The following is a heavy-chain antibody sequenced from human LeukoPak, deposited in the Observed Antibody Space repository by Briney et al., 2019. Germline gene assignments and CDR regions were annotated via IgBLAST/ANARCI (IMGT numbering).Heavy chain of an antibody. CDR3: ARVRIFGVVINYYYGMDV. D-gene: IGHD3-3*01. J-gene: IGHJ6*02. CDR1: GGSFSGYY. V-gene: IGHV4-34*01. CDR2: INHSGST. Sequence: PSETLSLTCAVYGGSFSGYYWSWIRQPPGRGLEWIGEINHSGSTNYNPSLKSRVTISVDTSKNQISLKLSSVTAADTAVYYCARVRIFGVVINYYYGMDVWGQGTTVTVSS.